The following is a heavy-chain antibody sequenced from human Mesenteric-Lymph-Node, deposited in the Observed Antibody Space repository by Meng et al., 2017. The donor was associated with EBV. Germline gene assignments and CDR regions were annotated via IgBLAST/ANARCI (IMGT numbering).Heavy chain of an antibody. D-gene: IGHD3-22*01. CDR2: IIPIFGTA. Sequence: QVQLVQSGAEVKKPGSSVKVSCKASGGTFSSYAISWVRQAPGQGLEWMGGIIPIFGTANYAQKFQGRVTITADESTSTAYMELSSLRSEDTAVYYCARGESPAYFYDSSGSYNYWGQGTLVTVSS. CDR1: GGTFSSYA. J-gene: IGHJ4*02. V-gene: IGHV1-69*01. CDR3: ARGESPAYFYDSSGSYNY.